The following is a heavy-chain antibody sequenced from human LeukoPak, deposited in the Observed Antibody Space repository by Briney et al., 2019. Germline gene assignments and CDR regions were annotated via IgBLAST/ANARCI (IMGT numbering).Heavy chain of an antibody. Sequence: ASVKVSCKASGYTFTIYGISWVRQAPGQGLEWMGWISAYNGNTNYAQKLQGRVTMTTDTSTSTAYMELRSLRSDDTAVYYCARDRDMRYCSGGSCYPPYNWFDPWGQGTLVTVSS. CDR1: GYTFTIYG. D-gene: IGHD2-15*01. J-gene: IGHJ5*02. V-gene: IGHV1-18*01. CDR2: ISAYNGNT. CDR3: ARDRDMRYCSGGSCYPPYNWFDP.